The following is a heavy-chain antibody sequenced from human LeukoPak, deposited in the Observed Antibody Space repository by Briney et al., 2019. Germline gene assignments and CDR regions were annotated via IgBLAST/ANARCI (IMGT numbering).Heavy chain of an antibody. D-gene: IGHD4-17*01. J-gene: IGHJ4*02. CDR3: ARDSRMTTVTSLDY. V-gene: IGHV1-18*01. Sequence: ASVKGPCKASGYTFINNGINWVRQAPGQGLEWMGWINGYNGYTTYAQKLQSIFTMTRDTSTSTAYRELRSLRSDDTAVYIGARDSRMTTVTSLDYWGQGTLVTVSS. CDR1: GYTFINNG. CDR2: INGYNGYT.